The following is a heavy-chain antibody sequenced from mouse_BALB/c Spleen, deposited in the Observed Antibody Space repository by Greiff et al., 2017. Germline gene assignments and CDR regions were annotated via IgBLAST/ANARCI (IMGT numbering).Heavy chain of an antibody. CDR1: GFTFSSYY. J-gene: IGHJ4*01. CDR2: INSNGGST. V-gene: IGHV5-6-2*01. Sequence: EVKLVESGGGLVKLGGSLKLSCAASGFTFSSYYMSWVRQTPEKRLELVAAINSNGGSTYYPDTVKGRFTISRDNAKNTLYLQMSSLKSEDTALYYCARRDGNYNYYAMDYWGQGTSVTVSS. CDR3: ARRDGNYNYYAMDY. D-gene: IGHD2-1*01.